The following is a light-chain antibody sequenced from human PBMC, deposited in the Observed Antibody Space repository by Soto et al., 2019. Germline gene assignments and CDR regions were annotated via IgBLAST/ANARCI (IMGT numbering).Light chain of an antibody. CDR2: DAS. V-gene: IGKV3-20*01. CDR1: QSVTSNY. Sequence: EIVMTQSPATLSVSPGERATLSCRSSQSVTSNYLAWYQHKPGQAPRLLIYDASSRATGIPDRFSGSGSATDFTLTISRLEPEDFAVYYCQQYGTSPPLTFGGGTKVDI. CDR3: QQYGTSPPLT. J-gene: IGKJ4*01.